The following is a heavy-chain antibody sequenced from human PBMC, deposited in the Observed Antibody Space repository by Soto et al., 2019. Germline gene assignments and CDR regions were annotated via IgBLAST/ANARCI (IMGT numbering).Heavy chain of an antibody. J-gene: IGHJ4*02. D-gene: IGHD2-8*01. V-gene: IGHV3-30*04. CDR3: ARVFDVYYFVY. Sequence: QVVVVESGGGVVQPGRSLTLSCAASGFMFETFYMHWVRQAPGKGLQWVAVISSDGRNKYYAESVKGRFSISIDNSKNTLDLQLNSLIPKDTAVYYCARVFDVYYFVYWAQGALVTVSS. CDR1: GFMFETFY. CDR2: ISSDGRNK.